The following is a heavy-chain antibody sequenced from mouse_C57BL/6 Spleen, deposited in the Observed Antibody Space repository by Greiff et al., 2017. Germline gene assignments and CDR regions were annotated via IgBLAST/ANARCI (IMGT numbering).Heavy chain of an antibody. J-gene: IGHJ4*01. CDR2: IHPNSGST. Sequence: QVQLQQPGAELVKPGASVKLSCKASGYTFTSYWMHWVKQRPGQGLEWIGMIHPNSGSTNYNEKFKSKATLTVDKSSSTSYMQLSSLTSEDSAVYSCARSSYYYGSSYYAMDYWGQGTSVTVSS. V-gene: IGHV1-64*01. D-gene: IGHD1-1*01. CDR1: GYTFTSYW. CDR3: ARSSYYYGSSYYAMDY.